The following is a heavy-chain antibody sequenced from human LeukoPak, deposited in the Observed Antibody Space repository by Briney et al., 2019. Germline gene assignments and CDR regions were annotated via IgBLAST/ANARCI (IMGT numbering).Heavy chain of an antibody. Sequence: PSETLSLTCTVSGGSISSYYWSWIRQPAGKGLEWIGRIYTSGSTNYNPSLKSRVTMSLDTSKNQLSLKLSSVTAADTAVYYCARSLTYYYHYMDVWGKGTTVTVSS. J-gene: IGHJ6*03. CDR3: ARSLTYYYHYMDV. CDR1: GGSISSYY. V-gene: IGHV4-4*07. CDR2: IYTSGST. D-gene: IGHD4/OR15-4a*01.